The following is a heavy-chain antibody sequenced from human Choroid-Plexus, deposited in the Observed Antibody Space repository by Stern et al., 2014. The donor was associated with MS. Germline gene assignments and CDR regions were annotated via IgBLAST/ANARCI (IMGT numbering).Heavy chain of an antibody. CDR1: GFTLGSCA. CDR2: VSYDGSNK. Sequence: VHLVESGGGVVQPGRPLRLYCVASGFTLGSCAMHWVRQAPGKGLEWVAGVSYDGSNKYYADSVKGRFTISRDNSQNTLYMQMSSLRPEDTAVYYCAKDRQYLTYFFDHWGQGSLVTVSS. D-gene: IGHD2/OR15-2a*01. J-gene: IGHJ5*02. V-gene: IGHV3-30*18. CDR3: AKDRQYLTYFFDH.